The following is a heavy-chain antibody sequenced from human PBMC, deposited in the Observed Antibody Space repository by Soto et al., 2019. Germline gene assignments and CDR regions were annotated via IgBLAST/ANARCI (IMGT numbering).Heavy chain of an antibody. V-gene: IGHV4-39*01. CDR1: GVSISDTSYY. CDR2: IYFNGNT. CDR3: ARQGSY. Sequence: QLQLQESGPGLVKPSETLSLTCNVSGVSISDTSYYWGWIRQPPGKGLEWIGTIYFNGNTFYNPSLKSRLTISVDTSKNQLSLRLTSVTAADTAVYYCARQGSYWGQGTLVAVSS. J-gene: IGHJ4*02.